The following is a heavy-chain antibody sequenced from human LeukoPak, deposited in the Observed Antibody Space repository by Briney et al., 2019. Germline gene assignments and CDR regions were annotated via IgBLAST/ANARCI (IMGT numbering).Heavy chain of an antibody. J-gene: IGHJ4*02. V-gene: IGHV4-59*01. CDR3: ARVYDYEVDY. CDR1: GGSISSYY. D-gene: IGHD4-17*01. CDR2: IYYSGST. Sequence: SETLSLTCTVSGGSISSYYWSWIRQPPGKGLEWIGYIYYSGSTNYNPSLKSRVTISVDTSKNQFSLKLSSVPAADTAVYYCARVYDYEVDYWGQGTLVTVSS.